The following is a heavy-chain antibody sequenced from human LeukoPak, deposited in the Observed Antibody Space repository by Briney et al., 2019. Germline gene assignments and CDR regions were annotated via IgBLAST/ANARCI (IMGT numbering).Heavy chain of an antibody. V-gene: IGHV4-59*12. Sequence: PSETLSLTCTVSGGSISSYYWSWIRQPPGKGLEWIGYIYNSGSTNYNPSLKSRVTISVDTSKNQFSLKLSSVTAADTAVYYCASLIVGATLDAFDIWGQGTMVTVSS. CDR3: ASLIVGATLDAFDI. J-gene: IGHJ3*02. CDR1: GGSISSYY. D-gene: IGHD1-26*01. CDR2: IYNSGST.